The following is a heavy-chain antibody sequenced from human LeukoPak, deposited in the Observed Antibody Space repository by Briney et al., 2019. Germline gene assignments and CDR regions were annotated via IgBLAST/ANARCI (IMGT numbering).Heavy chain of an antibody. CDR2: IRSKAYGGTT. D-gene: IGHD1-20*01. J-gene: IGHJ4*02. Sequence: PGGSLRLSCVASGLTFTNALMAWVRQAPGKGLERVGFIRSKAYGGTTEYAASVKGRFTISRDDSNSIAYLRMSSLEIEDTAVYFCTRDIGPVTGTTWYFGCWGLGTLVTVSS. CDR3: TRDIGPVTGTTWYFGC. CDR1: GLTFTNAL. V-gene: IGHV3-49*04.